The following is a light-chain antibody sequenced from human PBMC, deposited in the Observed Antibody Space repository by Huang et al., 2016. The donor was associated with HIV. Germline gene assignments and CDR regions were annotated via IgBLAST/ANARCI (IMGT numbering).Light chain of an antibody. Sequence: EVVMTQSPATLSVSPGDRATLSCRASQSVGSNLAWYQQRPGQAPRLLIYGASMRVTGVLVRFSGSGSGTDVTLTISSLQSEDFAIYYCQRYNDWLSLTFGGGTRVEIK. CDR1: QSVGSN. V-gene: IGKV3-15*01. CDR2: GAS. J-gene: IGKJ4*01. CDR3: QRYNDWLSLT.